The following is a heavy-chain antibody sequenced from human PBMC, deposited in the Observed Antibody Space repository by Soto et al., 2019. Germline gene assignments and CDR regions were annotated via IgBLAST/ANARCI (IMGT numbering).Heavy chain of an antibody. CDR2: ITSSGRTI. D-gene: IGHD3-16*02. J-gene: IGHJ6*02. CDR3: ARDSMITFGGVIGLGYA. Sequence: PGGSLRLSCAASGFTFSDYYMSWIRQAPGKGLEWVSYITSSGRTIYYADSVKGRFTISRDNTKNSLYLQMNSLRAEDTAVYYCARDSMITFGGVIGLGYAWGQGSTVPVS. CDR1: GFTFSDYY. V-gene: IGHV3-11*01.